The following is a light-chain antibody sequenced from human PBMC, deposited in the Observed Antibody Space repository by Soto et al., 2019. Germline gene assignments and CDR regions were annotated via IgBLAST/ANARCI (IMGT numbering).Light chain of an antibody. CDR1: SSDVGGYNY. Sequence: QSVLTQPRSVSGSPGQSVTISCTGTSSDVGGYNYVSWYQQHPGKAPKLTIYDVSKRPSGVPDRFSGSKSGNTASLTISGLQAEEEADYYCCSYAGSYTHVFGPGTKLTVL. CDR3: CSYAGSYTHV. V-gene: IGLV2-11*01. J-gene: IGLJ1*01. CDR2: DVS.